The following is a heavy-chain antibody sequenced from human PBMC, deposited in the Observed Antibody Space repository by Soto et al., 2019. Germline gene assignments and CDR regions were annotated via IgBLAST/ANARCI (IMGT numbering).Heavy chain of an antibody. CDR3: AGCLPSPGIAAAGHFDY. CDR2: INHSGST. Sequence: QVQLQQWGAGLLKPSETLSLTCAVYGGSFSGYYWSWIRQPPGKGLEWIGEINHSGSTNYNPSLKSRVTRSVDTAKNQFSLKLSSVTAADTAVYYCAGCLPSPGIAAAGHFDYWGQGTLVTVSS. J-gene: IGHJ4*02. D-gene: IGHD6-13*01. V-gene: IGHV4-34*01. CDR1: GGSFSGYY.